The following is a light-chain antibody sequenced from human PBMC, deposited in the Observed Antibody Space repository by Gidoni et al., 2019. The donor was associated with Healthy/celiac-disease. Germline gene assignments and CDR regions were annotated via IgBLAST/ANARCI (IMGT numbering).Light chain of an antibody. V-gene: IGKV3-11*01. CDR2: DAT. CDR1: QRVSSY. Sequence: EIVLTQSPATLSLSPGERAPPSCRASQRVSSYLAWYQQKPGQAPRLLIYDATNRATCIPARFSGSGSGTDFTLTISSLEPEDFAVYYCQQRSNWPPVTFGPGTKVDIK. CDR3: QQRSNWPPVT. J-gene: IGKJ3*01.